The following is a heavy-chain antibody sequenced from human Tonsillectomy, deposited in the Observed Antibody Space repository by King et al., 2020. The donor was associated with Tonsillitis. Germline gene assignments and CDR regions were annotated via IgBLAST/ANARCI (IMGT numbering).Heavy chain of an antibody. D-gene: IGHD7-27*01. Sequence: VQLVESGGGVVQPGRSLRLSCAASGFSFSTSGMHWVRQAPGKGLEWVALISDDGSTKYYGDSVKGRFTISRDNFKNTLYLEMTSLKAEDTAVYYCAKDLTGGDNSYYYMDVWGKGTTVTVSS. J-gene: IGHJ6*03. CDR2: ISDDGSTK. CDR1: GFSFSTSG. CDR3: AKDLTGGDNSYYYMDV. V-gene: IGHV3-30*18.